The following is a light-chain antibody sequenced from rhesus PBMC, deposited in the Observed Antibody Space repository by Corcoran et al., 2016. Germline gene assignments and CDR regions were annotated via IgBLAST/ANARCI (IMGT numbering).Light chain of an antibody. CDR3: QHYYSTPYS. Sequence: DIQLTQSPSSLSASVGDRVTITCRARQGITDDLAWYQQKPGETPKLLIYKASSLQSGISSRFSGSGSGTDFTLTISILQSEDFATYYCQHYYSTPYSFGQGTKVEIK. V-gene: IGKV1-25*01. J-gene: IGKJ2*01. CDR2: KAS. CDR1: QGITDD.